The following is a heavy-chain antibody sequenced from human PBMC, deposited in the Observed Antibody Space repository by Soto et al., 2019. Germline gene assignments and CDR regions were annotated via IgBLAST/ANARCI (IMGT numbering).Heavy chain of an antibody. J-gene: IGHJ5*02. CDR3: ARNLAVAGTYRWFDP. V-gene: IGHV4-39*07. D-gene: IGHD6-19*01. Sequence: SETLSLTCTVSGGSISSSSYYWGWIRQPPGKGLEWIGSIYYSGSTYYNPSLKSRVTISVDTSKNQFSLKLSSVTAADTAVYYCARNLAVAGTYRWFDPWGQGTLVTVSS. CDR2: IYYSGST. CDR1: GGSISSSSYY.